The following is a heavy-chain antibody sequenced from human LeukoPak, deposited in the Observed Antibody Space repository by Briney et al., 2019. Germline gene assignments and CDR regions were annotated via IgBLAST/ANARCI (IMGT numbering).Heavy chain of an antibody. D-gene: IGHD3-3*01. CDR3: ASGPILRLFDY. CDR2: ISSRSRTI. J-gene: IGHJ4*02. Sequence: GGSLRLSCVVSGFTFSSYAMNWVRQTPGKGLEWVSYISSRSRTIHYADSVKGRFTISRDNGKNALYLQMTGLTADDTAIYYCASGPILRLFDYWGQGILVTVSS. V-gene: IGHV3-48*01. CDR1: GFTFSSYA.